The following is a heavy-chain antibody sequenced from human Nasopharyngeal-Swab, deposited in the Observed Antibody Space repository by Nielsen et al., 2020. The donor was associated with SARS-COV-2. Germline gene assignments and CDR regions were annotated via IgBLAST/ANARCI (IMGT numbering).Heavy chain of an antibody. V-gene: IGHV4-31*03. D-gene: IGHD4-11*01. CDR1: GGSVSSGSYY. CDR2: IYYDGST. CDR3: ARVSVPTATIRYFDY. J-gene: IGHJ4*02. Sequence: SETLSLTCTVSGGSVSSGSYYWSWIRQHPGKGLEWIGYIYYDGSTNYNPSLWSRVTISVDTSKNQFSLRLRSVTAADTAVYYCARVSVPTATIRYFDYWGQGTLVTVSS.